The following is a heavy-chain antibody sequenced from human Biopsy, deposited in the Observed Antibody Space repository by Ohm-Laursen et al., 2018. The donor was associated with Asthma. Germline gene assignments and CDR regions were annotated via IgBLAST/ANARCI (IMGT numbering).Heavy chain of an antibody. J-gene: IGHJ6*02. V-gene: IGHV1-18*01. CDR1: GYTFNSAG. D-gene: IGHD3-10*01. CDR3: EGAVDYSHYYGIDV. Sequence: VSSVKVSCKTSGYTFNSAGITWVRQAPGQGLEWMGWISVYNGNTKVAQKFQDRVTMITDTSTSAAYMELRSLGSDDTAVYFCEGAVDYSHYYGIDVWGQGTTVTVS. CDR2: ISVYNGNT.